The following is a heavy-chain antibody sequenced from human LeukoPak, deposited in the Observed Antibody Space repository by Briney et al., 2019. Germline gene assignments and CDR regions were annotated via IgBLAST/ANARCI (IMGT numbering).Heavy chain of an antibody. V-gene: IGHV4-4*07. CDR3: ARGGQGAVASYYYYYYMDV. D-gene: IGHD6-19*01. CDR1: GGSISSYY. CDR2: IYTSGST. Sequence: SETLSLTCTVSGGSISSYYWSWIRQPAGKGLEWIGRIYTSGSTNCNPSLKSRVTISVDKSKNQFSLKLSSVTAADTAVYYCARGGQGAVASYYYYYYMDVWGKGTTVTVSS. J-gene: IGHJ6*03.